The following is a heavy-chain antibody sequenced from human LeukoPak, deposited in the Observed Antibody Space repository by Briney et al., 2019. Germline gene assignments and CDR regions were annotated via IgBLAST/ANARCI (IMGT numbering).Heavy chain of an antibody. CDR3: AKELPISMLVVIINGLDY. Sequence: PGGSLRLSCAAPGFSFSSYAMTWVRQAPGKGLEWVSGISGNGGSTYYADAVKGRFTISRDNSKNTVYLQMNSLRAEDTAVYYCAKELPISMLVVIINGLDYWGQGTLVTVSS. J-gene: IGHJ4*02. CDR2: ISGNGGST. CDR1: GFSFSSYA. V-gene: IGHV3-23*01. D-gene: IGHD3-22*01.